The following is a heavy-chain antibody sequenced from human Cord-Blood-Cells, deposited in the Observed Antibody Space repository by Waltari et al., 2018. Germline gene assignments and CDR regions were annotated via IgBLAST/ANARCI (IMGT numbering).Heavy chain of an antibody. J-gene: IGHJ4*02. V-gene: IGHV4-39*07. D-gene: IGHD6-13*01. CDR1: GGSISSSSYY. CDR2: IYYSGST. Sequence: QLQLQESGPGLVKPSETLSLTCTVSGGSISSSSYYWGWIRQPPGKGLEWIGSIYYSGSTYYNPSLKSRVTISVDTSKNQFSLKLSSVTAADTAVYYCASCSPFSSSWYFDYWGQGTLVTVSS. CDR3: ASCSPFSSSWYFDY.